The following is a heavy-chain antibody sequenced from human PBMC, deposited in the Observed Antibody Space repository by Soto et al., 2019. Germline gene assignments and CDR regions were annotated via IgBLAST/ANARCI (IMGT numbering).Heavy chain of an antibody. D-gene: IGHD3-22*01. Sequence: PSETLSLTCTVSGCSISSNIYYWGWIRQPPGKGLERIGNIHYSGSTYYDSSLKTRVTISVDTSKNQFSLKLSSVTAADTAVYYCASQHYYDSSGYYVGYWGQGTLVTVS. CDR3: ASQHYYDSSGYYVGY. CDR1: GCSISSNIYY. V-gene: IGHV4-39*01. J-gene: IGHJ4*02. CDR2: IHYSGST.